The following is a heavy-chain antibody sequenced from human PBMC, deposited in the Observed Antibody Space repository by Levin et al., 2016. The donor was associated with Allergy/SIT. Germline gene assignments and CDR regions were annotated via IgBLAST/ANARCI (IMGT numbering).Heavy chain of an antibody. CDR3: THHCNSHSCLGT. D-gene: IGHD2-2*01. V-gene: IGHV3-15*01. J-gene: IGHJ5*02. Sequence: VRQAPGKGLEWVGRIQSIPDGGATDYAAPVKGRFTLSRDDSKNTVYLDMISLKTEDTAVYYCTHHCNSHSCLGTWGQGILVTVSS. CDR2: IQSIPDGGAT.